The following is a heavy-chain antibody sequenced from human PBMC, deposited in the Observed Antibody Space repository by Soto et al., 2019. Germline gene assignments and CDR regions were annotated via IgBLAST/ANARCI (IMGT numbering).Heavy chain of an antibody. Sequence: GGSLRLSCAASGFTFSSYGMHWVRQAPGKGLEWVEVIWYDGSNKYYADSVKGRFTISRDNSKNTLYLQMNSLRAEDTAVYYCASTYYDSSGYYWGQGTLVTVSS. CDR1: GFTFSSYG. CDR2: IWYDGSNK. J-gene: IGHJ4*02. D-gene: IGHD3-22*01. V-gene: IGHV3-33*01. CDR3: ASTYYDSSGYY.